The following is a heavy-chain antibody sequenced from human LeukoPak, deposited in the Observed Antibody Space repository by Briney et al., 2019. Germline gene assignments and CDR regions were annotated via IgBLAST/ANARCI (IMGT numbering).Heavy chain of an antibody. J-gene: IGHJ4*02. CDR3: ARGLEWFFNDY. V-gene: IGHV3-30-3*01. CDR2: ISYDGSNK. CDR1: GFTFSSYA. Sequence: GSLRLSCAASGFTFSSYAMHWVRQAPGKGLEWVAVISYDGSNKYYAYSVKGRFTISRDNSKNTLYLQMNSLRAEDTAVYYCARGLEWFFNDYWGQGTLATVSS. D-gene: IGHD3-3*01.